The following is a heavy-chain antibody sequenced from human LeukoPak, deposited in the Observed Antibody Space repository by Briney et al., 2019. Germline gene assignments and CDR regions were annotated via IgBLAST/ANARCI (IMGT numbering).Heavy chain of an antibody. J-gene: IGHJ4*02. CDR2: IHYSGST. V-gene: IGHV4-59*01. Sequence: SETLSLTCTVSGGSINSYYWTWIRQPPGKGLEWIGYIHYSGSTNYNPSLKSRVTISVDTSKNQFPLTLSSVTAADTAVYYCARGRSNSDYWGQGTLVTVSS. CDR1: GGSINSYY. CDR3: ARGRSNSDY. D-gene: IGHD3/OR15-3a*01.